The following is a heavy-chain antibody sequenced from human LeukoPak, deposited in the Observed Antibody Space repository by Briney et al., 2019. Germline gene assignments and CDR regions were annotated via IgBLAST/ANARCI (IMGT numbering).Heavy chain of an antibody. CDR2: INHSGST. Sequence: SETLSLTCAVYGGSFSGYYWSWIRQPPGKGLEWIGEINHSGSTNYNPSLKSRVTISVDTSKTQFSLKLSSVTAADTAVYYCARLKGVTWYNYSYYFMDVCPKGNTVTISS. CDR3: ARLKGVTWYNYSYYFMDV. D-gene: IGHD6-13*01. J-gene: IGHJ6*03. CDR1: GGSFSGYY. V-gene: IGHV4-34*01.